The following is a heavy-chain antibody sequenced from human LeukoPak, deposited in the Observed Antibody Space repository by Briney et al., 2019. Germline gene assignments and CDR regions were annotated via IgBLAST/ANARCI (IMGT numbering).Heavy chain of an antibody. J-gene: IGHJ4*02. D-gene: IGHD3-10*01. V-gene: IGHV3-30-3*01. Sequence: PGRSLRLSCAASGFTFSSYAMHWVRQAPGKGLEWVAVISYDGSNKYYADSVKGRFTISRDNSKNTLYLQMNSLRAEDTAVYYCAKDHWAMVRGVITYYFDYWGQGTLVTVSS. CDR2: ISYDGSNK. CDR3: AKDHWAMVRGVITYYFDY. CDR1: GFTFSSYA.